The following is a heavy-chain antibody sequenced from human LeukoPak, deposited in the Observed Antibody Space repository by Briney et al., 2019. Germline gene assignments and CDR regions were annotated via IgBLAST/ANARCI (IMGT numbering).Heavy chain of an antibody. Sequence: PGGSLRLSCAASGFTFSSYWMHWVRQAPGKGLVWVSRINNDGSSTSYADSVKGRFTISRDNAKNTLYLQINSLRAEDTAVYYCASDDSRGFAYWGQGTLVTVSS. J-gene: IGHJ4*02. CDR1: GFTFSSYW. V-gene: IGHV3-74*01. CDR3: ASDDSRGFAY. CDR2: INNDGSST. D-gene: IGHD2-21*01.